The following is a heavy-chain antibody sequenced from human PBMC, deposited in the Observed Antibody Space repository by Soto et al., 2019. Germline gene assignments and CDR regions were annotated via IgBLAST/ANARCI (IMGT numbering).Heavy chain of an antibody. CDR1: GFIFSNNG. Sequence: PVGSLRLSCVGSGFIFSNNGMHWIRQTPGKGLEWVAFMSYDGSDTFYADSVKGRFTISRDNSKNTLFLHMSNLRAEDTAMYYCTIVRVADSALDHWGQGTLVTVSS. CDR3: TIVRVADSALDH. J-gene: IGHJ4*02. V-gene: IGHV3-30*02. CDR2: MSYDGSDT. D-gene: IGHD3-10*02.